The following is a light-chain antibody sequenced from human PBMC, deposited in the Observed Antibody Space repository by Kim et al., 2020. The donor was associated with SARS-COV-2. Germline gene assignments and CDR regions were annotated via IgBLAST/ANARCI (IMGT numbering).Light chain of an antibody. Sequence: GKTARITSGGNNIGSKSVHWYQQKPGQAPVLVIYYDSDRPSGIPERFSGSNSGNTATLTISRVEAGDEADYYCQVWDSSSDHPSWVFGGGTQLTVL. CDR3: QVWDSSSDHPSWV. CDR1: NIGSKS. V-gene: IGLV3-21*04. J-gene: IGLJ3*02. CDR2: YDS.